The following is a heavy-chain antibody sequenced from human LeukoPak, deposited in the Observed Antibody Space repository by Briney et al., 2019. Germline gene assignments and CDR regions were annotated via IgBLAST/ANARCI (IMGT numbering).Heavy chain of an antibody. V-gene: IGHV4-39*01. J-gene: IGHJ4*02. CDR1: GGSISSSSYY. D-gene: IGHD2-21*02. Sequence: SETLSLTCTVSGGSISSSSYYWGWIRQPPGKGLEWIGSIYYSGSTYYNPSLKSRVTISVDTSKNQFSLKLSSVTAADTAVYYCARGQENCGGDCGVAYWGQGTLVTVSS. CDR2: IYYSGST. CDR3: ARGQENCGGDCGVAY.